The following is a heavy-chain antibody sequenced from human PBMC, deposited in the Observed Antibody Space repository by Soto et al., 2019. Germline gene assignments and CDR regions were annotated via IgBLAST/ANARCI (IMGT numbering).Heavy chain of an antibody. CDR3: ARDSHDTRGY. CDR1: GYTFTNYD. Sequence: QVQLVQSGAEVKKPGASVKVSCKASGYTFTNYDINWVRQATGQGLEWMGWMNPNSGNTGYAQKFQGRVTMTRDTSTNKAYMELSSLRSEDTAVYYCARDSHDTRGYWGQGTLVTVSS. V-gene: IGHV1-8*01. CDR2: MNPNSGNT. J-gene: IGHJ4*02. D-gene: IGHD2-2*01.